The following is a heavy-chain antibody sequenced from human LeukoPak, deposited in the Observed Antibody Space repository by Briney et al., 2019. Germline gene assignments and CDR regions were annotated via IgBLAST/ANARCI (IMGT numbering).Heavy chain of an antibody. CDR1: GYTFTHYY. J-gene: IGHJ4*02. D-gene: IGHD4-17*01. CDR2: INPNSGGT. V-gene: IGHV1-2*02. Sequence: GASVNVSCKASGYTFTHYYMHWLGQAPGRGLEWMGWINPNSGGTNYAQKFQGRVTMTRDTSISTAYMELSRLRSDDTAVYYCARMVDGDYGRDYWGQGTLVTVSS. CDR3: ARMVDGDYGRDY.